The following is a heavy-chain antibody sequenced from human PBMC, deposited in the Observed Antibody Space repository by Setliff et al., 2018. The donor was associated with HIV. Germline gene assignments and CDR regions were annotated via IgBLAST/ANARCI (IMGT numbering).Heavy chain of an antibody. CDR2: ISSSGSTI. CDR3: ARGQFRLRPDSLDL. D-gene: IGHD2-21*01. J-gene: IGHJ4*03. CDR1: GFTFSSYE. V-gene: IGHV3-48*03. Sequence: GGSLRLSCAASGFTFSSYEMSWVRQAPGKGLEWVSYISSSGSTIYYADSVKGRFTISRDNAKNSLYLQMNSLRAEDTAVYYCARGQFRLRPDSLDLWGQGTLVTVSS.